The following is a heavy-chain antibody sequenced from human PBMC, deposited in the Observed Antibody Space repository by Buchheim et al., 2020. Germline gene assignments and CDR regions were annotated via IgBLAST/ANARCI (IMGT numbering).Heavy chain of an antibody. J-gene: IGHJ6*03. V-gene: IGHV3-7*01. D-gene: IGHD6-6*01. CDR1: GFTFSSYW. Sequence: EVQLVESGGGLVQPGGSLRLSCAASGFTFSSYWMSWVRQAPGKGLEWVANIKQDGSEKYYVDSVKGRFTISRDNAKNSLYLQMSSLRAEDTAVYYCARDPFSSSSGFYYYFYYMDVWGKGTT. CDR3: ARDPFSSSSGFYYYFYYMDV. CDR2: IKQDGSEK.